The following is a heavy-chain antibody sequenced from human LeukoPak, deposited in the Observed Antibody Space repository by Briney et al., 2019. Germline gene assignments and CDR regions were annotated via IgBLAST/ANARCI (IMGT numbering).Heavy chain of an antibody. CDR1: GGSISSGGYY. CDR3: ARLYYYESSGYWNYFDH. D-gene: IGHD3-22*01. Sequence: SETLSLTCTVSGGSISSGGYYWSWIRQHPGKGLEWIGYIYYSGSTYYNPSLKSRVTISVDTSKNQFSLKLSSVTAADTAMYYCARLYYYESSGYWNYFDHWDQGTLVTVSS. CDR2: IYYSGST. V-gene: IGHV4-31*03. J-gene: IGHJ4*02.